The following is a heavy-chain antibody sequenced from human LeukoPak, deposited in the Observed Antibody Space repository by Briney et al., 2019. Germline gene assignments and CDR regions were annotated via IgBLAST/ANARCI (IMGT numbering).Heavy chain of an antibody. CDR3: ARDYVDDIPMIKDY. V-gene: IGHV1-69*13. J-gene: IGHJ4*02. CDR1: GGTFSSYA. Sequence: SVKVSCKASGGTFSSYAISWVRQARGQGLEWMGGIIPIFGTANYAQKFQGRVTITADESTSTAYMELSSLRSEDTAVYYCARDYVDDIPMIKDYWGQGTLVTVSS. CDR2: IIPIFGTA. D-gene: IGHD2-8*01.